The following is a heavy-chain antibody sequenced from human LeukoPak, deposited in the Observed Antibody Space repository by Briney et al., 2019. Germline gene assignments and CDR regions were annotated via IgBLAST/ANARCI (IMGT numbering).Heavy chain of an antibody. CDR2: ISGSGGST. J-gene: IGHJ4*02. CDR3: SEPFNTGWYYFDS. Sequence: GGSLRLSCAASGFTFNNYAMSWVRQAPGKGLEWVSAISGSGGSTYYADSVKGRFTISRDNSKNTLFLQMNSLRAEDTALYYCSEPFNTGWYYFDSWGQGTLVTVSS. CDR1: GFTFNNYA. D-gene: IGHD6-19*01. V-gene: IGHV3-23*01.